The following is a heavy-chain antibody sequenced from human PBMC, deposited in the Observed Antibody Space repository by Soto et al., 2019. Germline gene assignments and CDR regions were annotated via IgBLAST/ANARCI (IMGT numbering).Heavy chain of an antibody. CDR1: GFTVSSYA. J-gene: IGHJ4*02. CDR3: AKILQLLWFGEFPDY. D-gene: IGHD3-10*01. V-gene: IGHV3-23*01. CDR2: ISGSGGST. Sequence: GGALRLSCAASGFTVSSYAMSWVRQAPGKGLEWVSAISGSGGSTYYADSVKGRFAISRDNSKNTLYLQMNSLRAEDTAVYYCAKILQLLWFGEFPDYWGQGSLVTVSS.